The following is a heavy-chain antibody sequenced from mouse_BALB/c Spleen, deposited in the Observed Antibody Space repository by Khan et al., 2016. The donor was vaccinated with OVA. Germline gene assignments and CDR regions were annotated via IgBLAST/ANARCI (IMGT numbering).Heavy chain of an antibody. CDR2: ISDGGSYT. Sequence: EVELVESGGGLVKPGGSLKFSCAASGFTFSDYYMYWVRQTPEKRLEWVATISDGGSYTYYPDSVKGRFTISRDDAKNNLYLQMSSLNSEGTAIYYCESGYYGNPFSYWGQGTLVTVSA. V-gene: IGHV5-4*02. D-gene: IGHD2-1*01. CDR3: ESGYYGNPFSY. J-gene: IGHJ3*01. CDR1: GFTFSDYY.